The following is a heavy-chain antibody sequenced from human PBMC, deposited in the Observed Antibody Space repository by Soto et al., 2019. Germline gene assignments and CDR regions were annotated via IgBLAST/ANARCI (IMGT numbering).Heavy chain of an antibody. J-gene: IGHJ4*02. CDR1: VATFRSYA. CDR3: ARDQGRIQLWPGDY. D-gene: IGHD5-18*01. Sequence: GGSLILSYADSVATFRSYAMQWFRHAPGKGLEWVAVISYDGSNKYYADSVKGRFTIPRDNSKNTLYLQMNSLRAEDTAVYYCARDQGRIQLWPGDYWGQGTLVTVSS. V-gene: IGHV3-30-3*01. CDR2: ISYDGSNK.